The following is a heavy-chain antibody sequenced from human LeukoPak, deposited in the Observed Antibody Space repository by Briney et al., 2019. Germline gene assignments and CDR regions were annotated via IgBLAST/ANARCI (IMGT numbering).Heavy chain of an antibody. CDR3: ARVQGSPY. CDR1: GFTFSDYT. Sequence: GGSLRLSCAASGFTFSDYTMNWVRQPPGKGLEWVSSITGDTTYIYYADSVKGRFTISRDNAKNSLYLHINSLRAEDTAVYYCARVQGSPYWGQGTLVTVSS. CDR2: ITGDTTYI. J-gene: IGHJ4*02. V-gene: IGHV3-21*01.